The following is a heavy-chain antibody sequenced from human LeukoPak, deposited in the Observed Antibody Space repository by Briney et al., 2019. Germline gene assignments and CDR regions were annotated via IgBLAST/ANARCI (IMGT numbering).Heavy chain of an antibody. V-gene: IGHV4-59*08. CDR3: AGTVTTHFAY. CDR1: PGSISRFY. Sequence: PSETLSLTCSVSPGSISRFYWSWIRQAPGKGPEWIGYIFHIGNTNYNPSLRGRVTISIDTSKNEFSLDLTSVTAADTAVYYCAGTVTTHFAYWGQGALVTVSS. J-gene: IGHJ4*02. D-gene: IGHD4-17*01. CDR2: IFHIGNT.